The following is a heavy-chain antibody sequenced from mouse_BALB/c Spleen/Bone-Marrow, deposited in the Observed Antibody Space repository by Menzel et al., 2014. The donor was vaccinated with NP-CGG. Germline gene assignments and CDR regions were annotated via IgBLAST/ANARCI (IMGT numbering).Heavy chain of an antibody. D-gene: IGHD2-2*01. CDR2: ITNGGNYT. J-gene: IGHJ2*01. CDR3: VRNYYGYDGYFDY. V-gene: IGHV5-9-2*01. Sequence: EVNLVESGGGLVKPGGSLKLSCTASGFSFNSYGMSWVRQTPEKRLEWVATITNGGNYTYYPDSVKGRFTISRDNVKSNLYLQMRSLRSEDTALYYCVRNYYGYDGYFDYWGQGTTLTVSS. CDR1: GFSFNSYG.